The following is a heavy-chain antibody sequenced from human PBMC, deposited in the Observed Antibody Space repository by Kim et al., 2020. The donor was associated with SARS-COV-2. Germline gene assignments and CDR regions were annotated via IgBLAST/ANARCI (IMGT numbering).Heavy chain of an antibody. Sequence: GGSLRLFCAASGFTFSSYEMNWVRQAPGKGLEWVSYISSSGSTIYYADFVKGRFTISRDNAKNSLYLQMNSLRAEDTAVYYCARDLPVPNYGGNSGSGYWGQGTLVTVSS. J-gene: IGHJ4*02. CDR2: ISSSGSTI. CDR1: GFTFSSYE. D-gene: IGHD4-17*01. CDR3: ARDLPVPNYGGNSGSGY. V-gene: IGHV3-48*03.